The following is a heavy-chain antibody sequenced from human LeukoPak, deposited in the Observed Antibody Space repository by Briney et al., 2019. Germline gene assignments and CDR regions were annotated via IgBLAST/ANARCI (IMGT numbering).Heavy chain of an antibody. D-gene: IGHD2-2*01. Sequence: PGGSLRLSCAASRFTFSSYGMHWVRQAPGKGLEWVAVIWYDGSNKYYADSVKGRFTISRDNSKHTLYLQINSLRAEDTAVYYCVRGVTRYCSSTSCYYFDYWGQGTLVTVSS. J-gene: IGHJ4*02. CDR1: RFTFSSYG. V-gene: IGHV3-33*01. CDR3: VRGVTRYCSSTSCYYFDY. CDR2: IWYDGSNK.